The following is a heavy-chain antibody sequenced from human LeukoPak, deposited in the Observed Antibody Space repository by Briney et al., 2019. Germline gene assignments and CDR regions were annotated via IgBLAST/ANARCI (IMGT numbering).Heavy chain of an antibody. D-gene: IGHD1-26*01. CDR2: IRSDGGYT. Sequence: GGSLRLSCAASGFTFSNYWMHWVRQAPGKGLVWVSRIRSDGGYTSYADSVKGRLTISRDNAKNTLYLQMNNLRAEDTVVYYCARGEGSYSDYWGQGTLVTVSS. V-gene: IGHV3-74*01. CDR1: GFTFSNYW. CDR3: ARGEGSYSDY. J-gene: IGHJ4*02.